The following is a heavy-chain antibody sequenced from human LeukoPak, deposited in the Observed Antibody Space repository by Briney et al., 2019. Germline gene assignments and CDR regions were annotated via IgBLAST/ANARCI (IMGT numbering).Heavy chain of an antibody. V-gene: IGHV3-23*01. J-gene: IGHJ6*03. D-gene: IGHD1-26*01. CDR2: INGNGAAT. CDR3: ANGLAASGNFLLRDYYYFIDV. CDR1: GFPLRKFA. Sequence: PGGSLRLSCAASGFPLRKFAMPWVRRAPGKGLDWVPPINGNGAATYYADSFKGRFLISRDDSKSTVYLRMNKLRVEDSGLYYCANGLAASGNFLLRDYYYFIDVWGKGTTVIVS.